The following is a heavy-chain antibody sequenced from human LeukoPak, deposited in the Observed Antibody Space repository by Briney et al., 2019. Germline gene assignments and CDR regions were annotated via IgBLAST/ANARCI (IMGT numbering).Heavy chain of an antibody. CDR1: GFTFSSYS. Sequence: PGGSLRLSCAASGFTFSSYSMNWVRQAPGKGLEWVSSITDSSSSRYYADSVKGRFTISRDNAKNSLYLQMNSLRAEDTAVYYCARDFSSGSYYGDYFFDYWGQGTLVTVSS. CDR2: ITDSSSSR. V-gene: IGHV3-21*01. J-gene: IGHJ4*02. D-gene: IGHD1-26*01. CDR3: ARDFSSGSYYGDYFFDY.